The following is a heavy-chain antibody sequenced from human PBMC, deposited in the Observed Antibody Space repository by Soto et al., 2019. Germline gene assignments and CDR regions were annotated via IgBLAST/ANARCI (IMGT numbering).Heavy chain of an antibody. CDR1: GGAFSRYA. J-gene: IGHJ1*01. D-gene: IGHD2-15*01. CDR2: IIPIFGAP. CDR3: ARRVDPVLEYFQY. V-gene: IGHV1-69*01. Sequence: QVQLLQSGAEVKKPGSSVKVSCKASGGAFSRYALSWVRQAPGQGLEWMGGIIPIFGAPSVAQRFQDRVTITADESTRTVYMELTTLTSDDTAVYYCARRVDPVLEYFQYWGQGTLVTVSS.